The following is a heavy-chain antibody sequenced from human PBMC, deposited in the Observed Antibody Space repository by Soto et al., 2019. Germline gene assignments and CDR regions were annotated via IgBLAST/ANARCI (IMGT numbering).Heavy chain of an antibody. CDR1: GGSISTYY. Sequence: SETLSLTCTVSGGSISTYYWSWIRQPPGRGLEWIGYIYSSGSTNYNPSLESRVTISVDTSKNQFSLKLSSVTAADTAVYYCARDYGTPYYYYGMDVWGQGTTVTVSS. D-gene: IGHD2-15*01. V-gene: IGHV4-4*08. CDR2: IYSSGST. CDR3: ARDYGTPYYYYGMDV. J-gene: IGHJ6*02.